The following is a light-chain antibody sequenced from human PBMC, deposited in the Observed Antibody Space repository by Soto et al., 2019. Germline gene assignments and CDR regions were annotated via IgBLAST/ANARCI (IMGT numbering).Light chain of an antibody. CDR3: AAWDDSLSDVV. V-gene: IGLV1-47*01. Sequence: QSVLTQPPSASGTPGQRVTISCSGSSSNIGSNYVYWYQQLPGTAPKLLIYRNNQRPSGVPDRFSGSKSGTSASLAISGLRSEDEADYYCAAWDDSLSDVVLGGGTKRTVL. CDR2: RNN. J-gene: IGLJ2*01. CDR1: SSNIGSNY.